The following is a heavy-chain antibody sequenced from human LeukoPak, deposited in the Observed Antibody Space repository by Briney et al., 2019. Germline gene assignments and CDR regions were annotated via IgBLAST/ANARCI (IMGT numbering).Heavy chain of an antibody. J-gene: IGHJ4*02. CDR1: GFTFSSYA. V-gene: IGHV3-23*01. Sequence: GGSLRLSCAASGFTFSSYAMSWVRQAPGKGLEWVSAISGSGGSTYYADSVKGRFTISRDNSKNTLYLQMNSLRAEDTAVYYCAKAWSVDFWSGYYPFDYWGQGTLVTVSS. D-gene: IGHD3-3*01. CDR3: AKAWSVDFWSGYYPFDY. CDR2: ISGSGGST.